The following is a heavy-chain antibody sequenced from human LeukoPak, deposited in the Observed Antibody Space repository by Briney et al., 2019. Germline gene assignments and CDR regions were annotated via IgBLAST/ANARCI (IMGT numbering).Heavy chain of an antibody. CDR2: IYYSGST. CDR1: GDSISSYY. Sequence: PSETLSLTCSVSGDSISSYYWSWIRQPPGKGLEWIGYIYYSGSTNYNPSLKSRVTISVDTSKNQFSLKLSSVTATDTAVYYCARSEDYYYYYGMDVWGQGTTVTVSS. CDR3: ARSEDYYYYYGMDV. J-gene: IGHJ6*02. V-gene: IGHV4-59*01.